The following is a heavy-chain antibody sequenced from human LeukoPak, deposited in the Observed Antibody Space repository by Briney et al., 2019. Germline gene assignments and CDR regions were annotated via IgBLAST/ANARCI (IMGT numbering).Heavy chain of an antibody. CDR3: ARGNSDYDHDY. Sequence: GGSLRLSCAASGFTFSRYSMNWVRQAPGKGLEWVSSISTTSRYIYYADSVQGRFTVTRDNAKNSLSLQMNSLRADDTAVYYCARGNSDYDHDYWGQGTLVSVSS. V-gene: IGHV3-21*01. CDR1: GFTFSRYS. D-gene: IGHD5-12*01. J-gene: IGHJ4*02. CDR2: ISTTSRYI.